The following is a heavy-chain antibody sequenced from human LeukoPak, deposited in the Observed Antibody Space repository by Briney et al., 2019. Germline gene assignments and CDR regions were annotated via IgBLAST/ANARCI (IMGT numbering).Heavy chain of an antibody. CDR1: GGSISISIYY. D-gene: IGHD6-6*01. CDR3: ARLFQYSSSSRYFQP. Sequence: SETLSLNCTVSGGSISISIYYWGWIRQAPGGGLEWIGSIYYLGITYYNPSLKSRVTISVDTSNNLFSLRVSSVTDADTAVYYCARLFQYSSSSRYFQPWGKGTVITVSS. CDR2: IYYLGIT. J-gene: IGHJ1*01. V-gene: IGHV4-39*07.